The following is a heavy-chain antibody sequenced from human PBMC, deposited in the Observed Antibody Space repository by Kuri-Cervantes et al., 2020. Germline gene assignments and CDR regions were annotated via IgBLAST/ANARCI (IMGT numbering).Heavy chain of an antibody. Sequence: GGSLRLSCAASGFTFSSYAMSWVRQAPGKGLEWVSAMSGSGGSTYYADSVKGRFTISRDNAKNSLYLQMNSLRDEDTAVYYCARVWSRKTPIAAAGTTIYYYGMDVWGQGTTVTVSS. J-gene: IGHJ6*02. CDR1: GFTFSSYA. CDR3: ARVWSRKTPIAAAGTTIYYYGMDV. D-gene: IGHD6-13*01. V-gene: IGHV3-23*01. CDR2: MSGSGGST.